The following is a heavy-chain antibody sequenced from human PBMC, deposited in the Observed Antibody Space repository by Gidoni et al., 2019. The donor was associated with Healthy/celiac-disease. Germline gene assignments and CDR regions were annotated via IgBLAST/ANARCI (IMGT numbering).Heavy chain of an antibody. CDR1: GFTFSSYS. V-gene: IGHV3-48*01. J-gene: IGHJ3*02. D-gene: IGHD3-10*01. CDR2: ISSSSSTI. Sequence: EVQLVESGGGLVQPGGSLRLSCAASGFTFSSYSMNWVRQAPGKGLGWVSYISSSSSTIYYADSVKGRFTISRDNAKNSLYLQMNSLRAEDTAVYYCARDGPIWFGEGHAFDIWGQGTMVTVSS. CDR3: ARDGPIWFGEGHAFDI.